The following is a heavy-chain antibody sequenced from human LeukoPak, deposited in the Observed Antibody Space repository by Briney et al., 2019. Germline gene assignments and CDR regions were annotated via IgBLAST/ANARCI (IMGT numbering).Heavy chain of an antibody. V-gene: IGHV2-5*02. CDR2: IYWDDDK. CDR3: VQARGRYDGTFYYEMDV. D-gene: IGHD3-22*01. Sequence: SGPTLVNPTQTLTLTCTFSGFSLSTTGVAVGWIREPPGKTLEWLVLIYWDDDKRYSPSLRSRLTITKDTSKSQVVLTMNNMDPVDTATYYCVQARGRYDGTFYYEMDVWGRGTTVTVSS. J-gene: IGHJ6*03. CDR1: GFSLSTTGVA.